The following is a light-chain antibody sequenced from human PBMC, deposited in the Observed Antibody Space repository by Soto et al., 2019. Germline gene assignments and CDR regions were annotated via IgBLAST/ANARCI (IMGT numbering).Light chain of an antibody. CDR3: QTWGTGIEVI. V-gene: IGLV4-69*01. CDR1: SGHSTYA. J-gene: IGLJ2*01. Sequence: QPVLTQSPSASASLGASVKLICTLSSGHSTYAIAWHQQQPEKGPRYLMKLNSDGSHSKGDGIPDRFSGSSSGAERYLTISSLQSEDEADYYCQTWGTGIEVIFGGGTKLTVL. CDR2: LNSDGSH.